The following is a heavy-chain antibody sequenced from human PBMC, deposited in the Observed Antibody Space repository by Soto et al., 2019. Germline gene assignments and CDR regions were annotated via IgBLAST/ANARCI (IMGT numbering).Heavy chain of an antibody. V-gene: IGHV4-59*01. CDR1: GASINNYY. CDR2: IHYSGTT. Sequence: QVQLQESGPGLVKPSETLSLTCTVSGASINNYYCNWVRLPPGKGLEWIGSIHYSGTTHYNPSLERRITISAASAKNQFSLKMNSVTAADTAVYYCSGDTYGMDVWGQGNTVTVSS. J-gene: IGHJ6*02. CDR3: SGDTYGMDV.